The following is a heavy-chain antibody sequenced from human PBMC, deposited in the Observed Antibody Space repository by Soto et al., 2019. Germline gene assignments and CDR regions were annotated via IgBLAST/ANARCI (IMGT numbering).Heavy chain of an antibody. J-gene: IGHJ4*02. D-gene: IGHD4-17*01. Sequence: QVQLEESGGGVVQPGRSLRLSCEASGFTFNTYSMHCVRQPPGKGLEWLAAIWYDGTQKYYADSVKGRFIISRDNSKKTLYLEMNSLRAENTAVYYCARAGGTTVTGIWHFDSWGQGTLVTVSS. CDR2: IWYDGTQK. CDR1: GFTFNTYS. CDR3: ARAGGTTVTGIWHFDS. V-gene: IGHV3-33*01.